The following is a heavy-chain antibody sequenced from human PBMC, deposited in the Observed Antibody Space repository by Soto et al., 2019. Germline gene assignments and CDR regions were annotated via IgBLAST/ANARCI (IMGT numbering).Heavy chain of an antibody. J-gene: IGHJ5*02. CDR1: GGSISRSPYY. CDR3: ARVPDR. D-gene: IGHD2-2*01. V-gene: IGHV4-39*07. CDR2: VFYRGNT. Sequence: NPSETLSLTCIVSGGSISRSPYYWGWIRQTPGKGLEWIASVFYRGNTFYNPSLQSRVTISVDRSKNQFSLKLSSVTAADTAVYYCARVPDRWGQGTLVTVS.